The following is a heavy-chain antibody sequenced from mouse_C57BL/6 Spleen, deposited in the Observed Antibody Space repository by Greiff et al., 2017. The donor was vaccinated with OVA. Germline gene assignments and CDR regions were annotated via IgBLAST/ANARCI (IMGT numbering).Heavy chain of an antibody. J-gene: IGHJ4*01. D-gene: IGHD2-3*01. CDR2: ISSGSSTI. CDR1: GFTFSDYG. V-gene: IGHV5-17*01. Sequence: EVKLMESGGGLVKPGGSLTLSCAASGFTFSDYGMHWVRQAPEKGLEWVAYISSGSSTIYYADTVKGRFTISRDNAKNTLFLQMTSLRSEDTAMYYCAIYDYYAMDYWGQGTSVTVSS. CDR3: AIYDYYAMDY.